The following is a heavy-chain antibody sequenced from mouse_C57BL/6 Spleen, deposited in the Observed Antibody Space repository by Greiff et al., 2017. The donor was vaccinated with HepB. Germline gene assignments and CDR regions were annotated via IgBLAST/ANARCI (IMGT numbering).Heavy chain of an antibody. V-gene: IGHV5-4*03. J-gene: IGHJ3*01. Sequence: EVMLVESGGGLVKPGGSLKLSCAASGFTFSSYAMSWVRQTPEKRLEWVATISDGGSYTYYPDNVKGRFTISRDNAKNNLYLQMSHLKSEDTAMYYCARHYGSRAWFAYWGQGTLVTVSA. D-gene: IGHD1-1*01. CDR1: GFTFSSYA. CDR3: ARHYGSRAWFAY. CDR2: ISDGGSYT.